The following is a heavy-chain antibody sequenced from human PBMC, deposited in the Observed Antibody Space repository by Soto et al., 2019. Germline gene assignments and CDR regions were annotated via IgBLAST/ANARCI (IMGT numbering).Heavy chain of an antibody. CDR3: ARGVVEMATPRLFLY. CDR2: IIPIFGTA. CDR1: GGTFSSYA. V-gene: IGHV1-69*13. J-gene: IGHJ4*02. Sequence: ASVKVSCKASGGTFSSYAISWVRQAPGQGLEWMGGIIPIFGTANYAQKFQGRVTITADESTSTAYMELSSLRSEDTAVYYCARGVVEMATPRLFLYWGQGTLVTVSS. D-gene: IGHD2-21*01.